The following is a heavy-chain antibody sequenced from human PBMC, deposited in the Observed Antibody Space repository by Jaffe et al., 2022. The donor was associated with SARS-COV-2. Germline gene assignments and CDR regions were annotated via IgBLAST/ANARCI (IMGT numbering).Heavy chain of an antibody. CDR1: GYTFTNYG. Sequence: QVQLVQSGAEVKKPGASVKVSCKASGYTFTNYGISWVRQAPGQGLEWMGWISAYNGNTNYAQKLQDRVTMTTDTSTTTAYMELRDLRSDDSAVYYCARDITEWRRNANWYFDLWGRGTLVTVSS. CDR3: ARDITEWRRNANWYFDL. J-gene: IGHJ2*01. D-gene: IGHD5-12*01. CDR2: ISAYNGNT. V-gene: IGHV1-18*01.